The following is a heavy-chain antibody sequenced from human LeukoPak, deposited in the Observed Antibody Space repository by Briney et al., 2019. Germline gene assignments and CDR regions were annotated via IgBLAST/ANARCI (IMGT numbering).Heavy chain of an antibody. D-gene: IGHD5-18*01. CDR1: GGSFSGYY. CDR2: INHSGST. V-gene: IGHV4-34*01. Sequence: PSETLSLTCAVYGGSFSGYYWSWIRQPPGKGLEWIGEINHSGSTNYNPSLKSRVTISVDTSKNQFSLKLSSVTAADTAVYYCARDVGYSYVGYWGQGTLVTVSS. CDR3: ARDVGYSYVGY. J-gene: IGHJ4*02.